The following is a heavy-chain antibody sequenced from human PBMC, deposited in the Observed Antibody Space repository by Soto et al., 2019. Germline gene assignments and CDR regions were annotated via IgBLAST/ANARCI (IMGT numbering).Heavy chain of an antibody. CDR2: ISSRGSTK. D-gene: IGHD3-10*01. Sequence: PGGSLRLSCAASGFTFSDYYMSWIRQAPGKGLEWVSYISSRGSTKYYADSVKGRFTISRDNAKNSVYLQMNSLRAEDTAVYYFAKISPGSGGYFDYWGQGTLVTVSS. J-gene: IGHJ4*02. CDR1: GFTFSDYY. CDR3: AKISPGSGGYFDY. V-gene: IGHV3-11*01.